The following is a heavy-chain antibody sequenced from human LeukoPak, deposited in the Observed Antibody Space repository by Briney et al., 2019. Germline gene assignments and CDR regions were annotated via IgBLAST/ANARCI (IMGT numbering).Heavy chain of an antibody. V-gene: IGHV1-69*13. D-gene: IGHD3-10*01. CDR3: ASYYYGSGSYDDAFDI. CDR2: IIPIFGTA. J-gene: IGHJ3*02. CDR1: GGTFSSYA. Sequence: GASVKVSCKASGGTFSSYAISWVRQAPGQGLEWMGGIIPIFGTANYAQKFQGRVTITADESTSTAYMELSSLRSEDTAVYYCASYYYGSGSYDDAFDIWGQGTMVTVSS.